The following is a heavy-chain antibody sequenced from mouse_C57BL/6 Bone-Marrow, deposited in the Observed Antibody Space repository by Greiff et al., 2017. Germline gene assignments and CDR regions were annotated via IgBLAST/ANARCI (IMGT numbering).Heavy chain of an antibody. Sequence: EVKLQESGEGLVKPGGSLKLSCAASGFTFSSYAMSWVRQTPEKRLEWVAYISSGGDYIYYADTLKGRFTISRDNARNTLYLQMSSLKSEDTAMYYCTREGFYYYGSSSWYFDVWGTGTTVTVSS. D-gene: IGHD1-1*01. CDR2: ISSGGDYI. CDR3: TREGFYYYGSSSWYFDV. J-gene: IGHJ1*03. CDR1: GFTFSSYA. V-gene: IGHV5-9-1*02.